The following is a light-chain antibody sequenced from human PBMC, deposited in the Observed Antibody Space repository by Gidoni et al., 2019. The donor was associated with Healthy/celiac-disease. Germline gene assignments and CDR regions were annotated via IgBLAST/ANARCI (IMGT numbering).Light chain of an antibody. Sequence: DIVMTQSPDSLAVSLGERATINCKSSQSVLYSSNNKNYLAWYQQKPGQPPKLLIYWASTRESGVPDRFSGSGSGTDFTLTISSLQAEDVAVYYCQQYYSPSYSFXXXTKLEIK. CDR2: WAS. V-gene: IGKV4-1*01. J-gene: IGKJ2*03. CDR1: QSVLYSSNNKNY. CDR3: QQYYSPSYS.